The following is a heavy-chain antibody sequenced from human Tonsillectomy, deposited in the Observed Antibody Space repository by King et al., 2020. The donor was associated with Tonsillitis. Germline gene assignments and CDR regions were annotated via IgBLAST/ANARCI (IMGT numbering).Heavy chain of an antibody. CDR2: ICSDGNNK. V-gene: IGHV3-33*01. D-gene: IGHD3-16*01. CDR3: VRERGPFDAFDV. Sequence: VQLVESGGGVVQPGRSLGLSCVASGFAFRTYGMHWVRQAPGKGLEWVAVICSDGNNKFYADSVRGRFTFSRDNSENTLYLQMNNLRAEDTAVYYCVRERGPFDAFDVWGQGTMVTVSS. J-gene: IGHJ3*01. CDR1: GFAFRTYG.